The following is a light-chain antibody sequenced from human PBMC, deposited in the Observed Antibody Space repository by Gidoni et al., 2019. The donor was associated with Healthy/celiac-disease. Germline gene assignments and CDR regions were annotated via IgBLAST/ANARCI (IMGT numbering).Light chain of an antibody. J-gene: IGKJ3*01. CDR3: QQYYSYPFT. Sequence: AIRMTQSPSSFSASTGDRVTITCRASQGISSYLAWYQQKPGKAPKLLIYASTLQSGVPSRFSGSGSGTDFTLTISCLQSEDFATYYCQQYYSYPFTFGPGTKVDIK. CDR2: AS. V-gene: IGKV1-8*01. CDR1: QGISSY.